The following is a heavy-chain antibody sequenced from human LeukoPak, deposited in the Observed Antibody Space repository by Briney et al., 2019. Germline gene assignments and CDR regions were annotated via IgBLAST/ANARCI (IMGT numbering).Heavy chain of an antibody. CDR1: GLKFDDYG. J-gene: IGHJ6*02. CDR3: AKGRGAATTYGMNV. D-gene: IGHD2-15*01. V-gene: IGHV3-9*01. CDR2: IPWTNAGV. Sequence: SLRLSCAASGLKFDDYGMHWVRQAPGKGLEWVSSIPWTNAGVGYADSVKGRCTISRDNAKNSLYLELRSLRAEDTAVYYCAKGRGAATTYGMNVWGQGTTVIVSS.